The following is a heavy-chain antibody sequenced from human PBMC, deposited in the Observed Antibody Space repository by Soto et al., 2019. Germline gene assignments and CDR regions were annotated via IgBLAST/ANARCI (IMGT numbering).Heavy chain of an antibody. CDR1: GFSLSNARMG. Sequence: QVTLKESGPVLVQPTETLTLTCTVSGFSLSNARMGVSWIRQPPGKALEWLAHIFSNDEKSYSTSLKSRLTISKDTSKSQVVLTMTNMDPVDTATYYCARTDSGYSYGYDFDYWGQGTLVTVSS. V-gene: IGHV2-26*01. CDR2: IFSNDEK. J-gene: IGHJ4*02. D-gene: IGHD5-18*01. CDR3: ARTDSGYSYGYDFDY.